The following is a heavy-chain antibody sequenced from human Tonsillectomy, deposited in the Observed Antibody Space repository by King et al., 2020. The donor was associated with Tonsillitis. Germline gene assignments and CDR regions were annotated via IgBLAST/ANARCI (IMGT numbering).Heavy chain of an antibody. CDR3: SRAYSSSWFDY. CDR1: GFTFSKYA. D-gene: IGHD6-13*01. V-gene: IGHV3-23*04. Sequence: VQLVESGGGLVQPGGSLRLSCLASGFTFSKYAMSWVRQGPGKGLEWVSGLGGSAGSTYYADSVKGRFTIYRDNSKNTLYLQMDSLRAEDTAVYYCSRAYSSSWFDYWGQGTLVTVSS. J-gene: IGHJ4*02. CDR2: LGGSAGST.